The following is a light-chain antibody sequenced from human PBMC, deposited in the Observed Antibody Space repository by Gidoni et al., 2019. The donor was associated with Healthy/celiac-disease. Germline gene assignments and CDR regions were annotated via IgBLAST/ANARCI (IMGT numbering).Light chain of an antibody. CDR1: QSVSSY. J-gene: IGKJ1*01. V-gene: IGKV3-11*01. CDR3: QQRSNWPGFS. Sequence: EIVLTQSPATLSLSPGERATLSCRASQSVSSYLAWYQQKPGQAPRLLIYDASTRATGIPARFSGGGSGTDFTLTISSLEPEDFAVYYCQQRSNWPGFSFGQGTKVEIK. CDR2: DAS.